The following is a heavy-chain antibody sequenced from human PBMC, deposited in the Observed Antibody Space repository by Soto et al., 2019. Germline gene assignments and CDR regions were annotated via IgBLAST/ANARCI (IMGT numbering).Heavy chain of an antibody. D-gene: IGHD6-19*01. Sequence: SETLSLTCTVSGGSVSSGSYYWSWIRQPPGKGLEWIGYIYYSGSTNYNPSLKSRVTISVDTSKNQFSLKLSSVTAADTAVYSCARDGVAGAGNWFDPWGQGTLVTVSS. V-gene: IGHV4-61*01. CDR2: IYYSGST. J-gene: IGHJ5*02. CDR1: GGSVSSGSYY. CDR3: ARDGVAGAGNWFDP.